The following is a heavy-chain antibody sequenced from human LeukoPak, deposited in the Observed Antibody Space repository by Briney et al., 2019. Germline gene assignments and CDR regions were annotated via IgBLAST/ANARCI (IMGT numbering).Heavy chain of an antibody. Sequence: GGSLRLSCAASGFTFSSYGMHWVRQAPGKGLEWVAFIRYDGSNKYYADSVKGRFTISRDNSKNTLYLQMNSLRAEDTAVYYCAKDITEDYYYYYMDVWGKGTTVTVSS. CDR3: AKDITEDYYYYYMDV. V-gene: IGHV3-30*02. CDR2: IRYDGSNK. D-gene: IGHD1-14*01. J-gene: IGHJ6*03. CDR1: GFTFSSYG.